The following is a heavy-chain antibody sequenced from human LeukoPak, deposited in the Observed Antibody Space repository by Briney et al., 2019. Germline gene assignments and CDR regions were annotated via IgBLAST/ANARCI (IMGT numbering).Heavy chain of an antibody. J-gene: IGHJ5*02. D-gene: IGHD3-3*01. V-gene: IGHV4-34*01. Sequence: PSETLSLTCAVYGGSFSGYYWSWIRQPPGKGLEWIGEINHSGSTNHNPSLKSRVTISVDTSKNQFSLKLSSVTAADTAVYYCARRIGITIFGVVTSNWFDPWGQGTLVTVSS. CDR3: ARRIGITIFGVVTSNWFDP. CDR1: GGSFSGYY. CDR2: INHSGST.